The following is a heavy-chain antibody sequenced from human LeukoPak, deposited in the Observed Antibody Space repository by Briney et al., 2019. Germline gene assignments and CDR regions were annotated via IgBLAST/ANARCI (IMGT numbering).Heavy chain of an antibody. Sequence: NPGGSLRLYCAASGFTFSSYSMNWVRQAPGKGLEWVSSISSSSSYIYYADSVKGRFTISRDNAKNSLYLQMNSLRAEDTAVYYCASKGYGDYPFDYWGQGTLVTVSS. D-gene: IGHD4-17*01. CDR2: ISSSSSYI. CDR1: GFTFSSYS. V-gene: IGHV3-21*01. J-gene: IGHJ4*02. CDR3: ASKGYGDYPFDY.